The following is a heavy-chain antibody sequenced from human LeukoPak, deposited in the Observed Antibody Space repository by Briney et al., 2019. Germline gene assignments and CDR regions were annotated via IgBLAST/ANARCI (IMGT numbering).Heavy chain of an antibody. D-gene: IGHD2-2*01. V-gene: IGHV4-39*01. CDR1: DGSISSSDYY. J-gene: IGHJ6*04. Sequence: SETLSLTCTVSDGSISSSDYYWGWIRQPPGKGLEWIGSFYYSGSTYYNPSLKSRVTISVDTSKSQFSLRLSSVTAADTAVYYCARQSEGIYCTPTSCDAFYYMDVWGKGTTVTVSS. CDR3: ARQSEGIYCTPTSCDAFYYMDV. CDR2: FYYSGST.